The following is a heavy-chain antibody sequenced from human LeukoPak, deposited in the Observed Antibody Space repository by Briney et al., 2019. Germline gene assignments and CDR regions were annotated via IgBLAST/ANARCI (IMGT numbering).Heavy chain of an antibody. D-gene: IGHD3-3*01. J-gene: IGHJ4*02. Sequence: AETLSLTCAVYGGSFSGYYWSWIRQPRGKGREWIGEMKHSGSTNYNPSRKRRVTISVDTSKNPFSLKLSSVTAADTAVYYCARGPLITIFGVVTPPHYYFDYWGQGTLVTVSS. V-gene: IGHV4-34*01. CDR3: ARGPLITIFGVVTPPHYYFDY. CDR2: MKHSGST. CDR1: GGSFSGYY.